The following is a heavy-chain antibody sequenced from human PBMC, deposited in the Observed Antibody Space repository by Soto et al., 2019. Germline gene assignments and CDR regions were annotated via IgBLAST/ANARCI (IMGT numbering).Heavy chain of an antibody. Sequence: QVQLVQSGAEVKKPGASVKVSCKASGYTFTSYDINWVRQATGQGREWLGWMNPNSGNTGYAQKVQGRVTMTRNTAISTAYMELSSLRSEDTAVYYCARGRITMVRGVIKTGYYYMDVWGKGTTVTVSS. CDR1: GYTFTSYD. CDR3: ARGRITMVRGVIKTGYYYMDV. J-gene: IGHJ6*03. D-gene: IGHD3-10*01. V-gene: IGHV1-8*01. CDR2: MNPNSGNT.